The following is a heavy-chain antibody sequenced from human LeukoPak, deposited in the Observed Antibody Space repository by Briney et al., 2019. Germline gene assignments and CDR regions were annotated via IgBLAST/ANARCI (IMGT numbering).Heavy chain of an antibody. V-gene: IGHV3-30*03. D-gene: IGHD2-2*01. CDR2: ISYDGSND. CDR1: GFTFNSYG. CDR3: ARDFLMYSASWETNWFDP. Sequence: GGSLRLSCSASGFTFNSYGFHWVRQAPGKGLEWVAVISYDGSNDYYAESVRGRFTISRDKSKNTVYLQINSLRTEDTAVYYCARDFLMYSASWETNWFDPWGQGTLVTVSS. J-gene: IGHJ5*02.